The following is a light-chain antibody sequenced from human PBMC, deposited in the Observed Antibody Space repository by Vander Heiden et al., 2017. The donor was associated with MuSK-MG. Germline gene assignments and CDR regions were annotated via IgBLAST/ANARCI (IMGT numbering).Light chain of an antibody. J-gene: IGKJ1*01. CDR2: EAS. Sequence: IVLTQSPATLSLSPGERATLSCRASQNVNNYLAWYQQKPGQAPRLLIYEASNRATGIDDRFSGSGSGTDFTRTSSSIEPEDFARHDGQQLRTCGQGTKVDIK. CDR1: QNVNNY. V-gene: IGKV3-11*01. CDR3: QQLRT.